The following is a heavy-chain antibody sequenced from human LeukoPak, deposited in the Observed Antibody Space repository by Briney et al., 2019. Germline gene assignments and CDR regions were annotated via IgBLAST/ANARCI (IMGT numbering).Heavy chain of an antibody. V-gene: IGHV4-34*01. CDR1: GGSFSGYY. D-gene: IGHD3-10*01. CDR3: ARRCVRITMVRGTSNWFDP. J-gene: IGHJ5*02. CDR2: INHSGST. Sequence: SETLSLTCAVYGGSFSGYYWSWIRQPPGKGPEWIGEINHSGSTNYNPSLKSRVTISVDTSKSQFSLKLSSVTAADTAVYYCARRCVRITMVRGTSNWFDPWGQGTLVTVSS.